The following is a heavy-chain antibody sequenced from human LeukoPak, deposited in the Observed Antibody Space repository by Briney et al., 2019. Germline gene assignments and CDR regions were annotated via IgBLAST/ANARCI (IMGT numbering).Heavy chain of an antibody. D-gene: IGHD3-22*01. CDR2: ISVRSNYI. Sequence: KAGGSLRLSCVASGYTFSSYSINWVRQAPGKGLEWVSSISVRSNYIYYADSVRGRLSISRDDARDSLCLQMNSLRAEDTAVYYCVRLRRNSDTSGFYYYYDFWGQGTLVTVSS. CDR3: VRLRRNSDTSGFYYYYDF. V-gene: IGHV3-21*01. J-gene: IGHJ4*02. CDR1: GYTFSSYS.